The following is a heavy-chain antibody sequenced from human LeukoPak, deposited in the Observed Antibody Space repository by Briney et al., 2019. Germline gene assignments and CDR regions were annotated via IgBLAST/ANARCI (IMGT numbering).Heavy chain of an antibody. D-gene: IGHD3-10*01. CDR1: GFTFSSYS. Sequence: PGGSLRLSCAASGFTFSSYSMNWVRQAPGKGLEWVSSISSSSSYIYYADSVKGRSTISRDNAKNSLYLQMNSLRAEDTAVYYCARCRVRGVIPLDYWGQGTLVTVSS. J-gene: IGHJ4*02. V-gene: IGHV3-21*01. CDR3: ARCRVRGVIPLDY. CDR2: ISSSSSYI.